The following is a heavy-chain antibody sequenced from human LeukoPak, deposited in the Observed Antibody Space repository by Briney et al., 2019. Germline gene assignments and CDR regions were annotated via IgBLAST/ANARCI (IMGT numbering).Heavy chain of an antibody. CDR2: ISSSSSYI. CDR1: GFTFSSYS. CDR3: ASNRPNLNYFDY. D-gene: IGHD3/OR15-3a*01. J-gene: IGHJ4*02. Sequence: GGSLRLSCAASGFTFSSYSMNWLRQAPGKGLEWVSSISSSSSYIYYADSVKGRFTISRDNAKNSLYLQMNSLRAEDTAVYYCASNRPNLNYFDYWGQGTLVTVSS. V-gene: IGHV3-21*01.